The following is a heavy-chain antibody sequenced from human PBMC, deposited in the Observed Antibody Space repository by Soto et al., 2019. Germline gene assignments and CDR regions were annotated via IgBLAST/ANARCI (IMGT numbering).Heavy chain of an antibody. Sequence: EVQLAESGGGLVQPGGSLRLSCVVSGFTFSTYWMAWVRQAPGKGLEWVANINEDGSEKYHVESVKGRFTISRDNAKKSLYLQMNSLRVEDTAVYYCAREELGGPDTWGQGTLVTVS. CDR3: AREELGGPDT. CDR1: GFTFSTYW. J-gene: IGHJ4*02. D-gene: IGHD3-16*01. CDR2: INEDGSEK. V-gene: IGHV3-7*04.